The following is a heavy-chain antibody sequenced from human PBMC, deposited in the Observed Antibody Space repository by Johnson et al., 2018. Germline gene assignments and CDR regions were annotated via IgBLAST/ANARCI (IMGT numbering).Heavy chain of an antibody. V-gene: IGHV4-59*01. J-gene: IGHJ4*02. Sequence: QVQLQESGPGLVKPSETLSLTCSVSTGSINSYYWTWIRQPPGKGLEWIGNIHYSGSTKSNPSLKSRVTMSVDASKKQISLRLTSVTAADTAGDYCAGFCSGGTCPDYWGQGTLVTVSS. D-gene: IGHD2-15*01. CDR3: AGFCSGGTCPDY. CDR2: IHYSGST. CDR1: TGSINSYY.